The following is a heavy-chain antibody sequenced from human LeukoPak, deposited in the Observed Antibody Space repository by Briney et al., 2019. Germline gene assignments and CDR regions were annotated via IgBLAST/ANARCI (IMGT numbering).Heavy chain of an antibody. CDR2: IYYSGST. Sequence: SSETLSLXCTVSGDSISAFYWSWIRQPPGKGLESIGYIYYSGSTNYNPSLKSRVTILIETPKNQFSLKLRSVTAADTAVYYCARGGARGSSAFDIWGQGTMVTVSS. CDR1: GDSISAFY. J-gene: IGHJ3*02. V-gene: IGHV4-59*01. CDR3: ARGGARGSSAFDI. D-gene: IGHD3-10*01.